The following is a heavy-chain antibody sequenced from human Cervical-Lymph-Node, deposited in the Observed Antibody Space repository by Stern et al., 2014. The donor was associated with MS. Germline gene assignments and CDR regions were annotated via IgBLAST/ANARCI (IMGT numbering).Heavy chain of an antibody. CDR2: RYHRGSS. CDR3: ARVRLQWPTDAFEI. V-gene: IGHV4-31*03. CDR1: GGSISSGDYY. D-gene: IGHD4-11*01. J-gene: IGHJ3*02. Sequence: QLQLQESGPGLVKTSQTLSLTCTVSGGSISSGDYYWRWIRQHPGTGLEWIGYRYHRGSSYYNPSLKIRATMSVDTFKDQFSLRLSSVTAADTAVYYCARVRLQWPTDAFEIWGQGTMVTVSS.